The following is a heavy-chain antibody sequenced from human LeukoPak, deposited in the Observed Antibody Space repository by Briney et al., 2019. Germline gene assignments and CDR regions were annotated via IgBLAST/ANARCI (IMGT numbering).Heavy chain of an antibody. V-gene: IGHV4-34*01. CDR3: ASYQHYHDSSGPASS. CDR2: INHSGST. J-gene: IGHJ4*02. Sequence: PSGTLSLTCAVYGGSFSGYYWSWIRQPPGKGLEWIGEINHSGSTNYNPSLKSRVTISVDTSKNQFSLKLSSVTAADTAVYYCASYQHYHDSSGPASSWGQGTLVTVSS. CDR1: GGSFSGYY. D-gene: IGHD3-22*01.